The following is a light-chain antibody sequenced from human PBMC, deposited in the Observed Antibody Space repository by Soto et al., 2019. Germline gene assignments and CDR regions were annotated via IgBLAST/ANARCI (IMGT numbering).Light chain of an antibody. CDR1: PSNIGSNA. J-gene: IGLJ2*01. CDR2: YDD. CDR3: AVWDDTLNAVV. V-gene: IGLV1-36*01. Sequence: QSVLTQPPSVSDAPRQTVTISCSGSPSNIGSNAVNWYQRLPGEAPKLLVYYDDLLPSGVSDRFSGSKSGTSASLAIGGLHSEDEADYYCAVWDDTLNAVVFGGGTKLTVL.